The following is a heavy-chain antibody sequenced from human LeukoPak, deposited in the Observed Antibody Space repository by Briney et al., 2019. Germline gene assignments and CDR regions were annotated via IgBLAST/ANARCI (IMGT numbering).Heavy chain of an antibody. V-gene: IGHV4-59*08. Sequence: AETLSLTCTASGGSISSYYWSWIRQPPGKGLEWMGYIYYSGSTNYNPSLKSRVTISVDTSKNQFSLKLSSVTAADTAVYYCARHGYEDYYYGMDVWGQGTTVTVSS. CDR1: GGSISSYY. CDR2: IYYSGST. D-gene: IGHD5-12*01. CDR3: ARHGYEDYYYGMDV. J-gene: IGHJ6*02.